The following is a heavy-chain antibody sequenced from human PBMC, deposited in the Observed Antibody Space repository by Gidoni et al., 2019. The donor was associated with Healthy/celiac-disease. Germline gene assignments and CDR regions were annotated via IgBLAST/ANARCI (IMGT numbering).Heavy chain of an antibody. J-gene: IGHJ5*02. CDR2: INSGIST. V-gene: IGHV3-66*01. CDR3: ARKAYCSGGRCYDHDWFDH. D-gene: IGHD2-15*01. CDR1: GFSVSSNC. Sequence: ELQLVESGGGLVQPGRSLRPSCAASGFSVSSNCLGWVRQAPGKGLGWVLVINSGISTYYADSVKGRFTICRDNSKNTLYIQMNSLRAEDTAVYYCARKAYCSGGRCYDHDWFDHWGQGTLVTVSS.